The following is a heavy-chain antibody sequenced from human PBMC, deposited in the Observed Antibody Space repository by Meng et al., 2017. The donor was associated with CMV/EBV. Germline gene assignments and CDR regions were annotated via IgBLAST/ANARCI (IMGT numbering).Heavy chain of an antibody. V-gene: IGHV4-59*12. J-gene: IGHJ4*02. CDR1: GGSISSYY. Sequence: SGGSISSYYWSWIRQPPGKGLEWIGYIYYSGSTYYNPSLKSRVTISVDTSKNQFSLKLSSVTAADTAVYYCAREGIVVVPASRYFDYWGQGTLVTVSS. CDR3: AREGIVVVPASRYFDY. D-gene: IGHD2-2*01. CDR2: IYYSGST.